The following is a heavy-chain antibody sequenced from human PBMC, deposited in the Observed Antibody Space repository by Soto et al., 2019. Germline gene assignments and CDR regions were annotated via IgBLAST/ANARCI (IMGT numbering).Heavy chain of an antibody. CDR1: GGSISSSSYY. D-gene: IGHD2-2*01. CDR2: IYYSGST. J-gene: IGHJ5*02. Sequence: SETLSLTCTVSGGSISSSSYYWGWIRQPPGKGLEWIGSIYYSGSTNYNPTLKSRVTISVDTSKNPFSLKLSSVTAADTAVYYCARSTRPEDWFDPWGQGTLVTVSS. CDR3: ARSTRPEDWFDP. V-gene: IGHV4-39*07.